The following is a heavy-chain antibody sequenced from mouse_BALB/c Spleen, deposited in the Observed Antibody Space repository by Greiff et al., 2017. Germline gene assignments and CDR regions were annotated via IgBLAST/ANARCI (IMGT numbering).Heavy chain of an antibody. J-gene: IGHJ4*01. CDR3: ARDTNPAAMDY. CDR2: IWSGGST. Sequence: VMLVESGPGLVAPSQSLSITCTVSGFSLTSYGVHWVRQSPGKGLEWLGVIWSGGSTDYNAAFISRLSISKDNSKSQVFFKMNSLQTDDTARYYCARDTNPAAMDYWGQGTSVTVSS. V-gene: IGHV2-2*01. CDR1: GFSLTSYG.